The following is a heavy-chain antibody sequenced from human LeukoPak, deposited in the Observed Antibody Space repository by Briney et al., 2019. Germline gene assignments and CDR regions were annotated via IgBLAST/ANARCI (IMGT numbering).Heavy chain of an antibody. D-gene: IGHD6-13*01. CDR2: SISSYI. V-gene: IGHV3-21*01. Sequence: SISSYIYYAASVNALFTISIDNSKNSLYLQMNSLRAEDTAVYYCARAPGIAAAGTQTQFDYWGQGTLVTVSS. J-gene: IGHJ4*02. CDR3: ARAPGIAAAGTQTQFDY.